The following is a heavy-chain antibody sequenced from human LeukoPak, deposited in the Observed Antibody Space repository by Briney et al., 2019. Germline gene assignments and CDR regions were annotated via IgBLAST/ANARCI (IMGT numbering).Heavy chain of an antibody. CDR3: ASGGIAAAAPADY. D-gene: IGHD6-13*01. CDR2: IKQDGSEK. CDR1: EFTFSSYW. V-gene: IGHV3-7*01. Sequence: PGGSLRLSCAASEFTFSSYWMSWVRQAPGKGLEWVANIKQDGSEKYYVDSVKGRFTISRDNAKNSLYLQMNSLRAEDTAVYYCASGGIAAAAPADYWGQGTLVTVSS. J-gene: IGHJ4*02.